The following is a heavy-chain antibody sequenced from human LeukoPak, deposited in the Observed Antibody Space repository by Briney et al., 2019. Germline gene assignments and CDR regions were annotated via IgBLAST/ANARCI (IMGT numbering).Heavy chain of an antibody. CDR1: GFTFSSYG. Sequence: GGSLRLSCAASGFTFSSYGMHWVRQAPGKGLEWVSSITTSGGSTSYADSVKGRFTISRDNSKNTLYLQMNSLRAEDTALYYCVCYDNAAEYFHYWGQGTLVTVSS. CDR3: VCYDNAAEYFHY. J-gene: IGHJ1*01. D-gene: IGHD3-22*01. V-gene: IGHV3-23*01. CDR2: ITTSGGST.